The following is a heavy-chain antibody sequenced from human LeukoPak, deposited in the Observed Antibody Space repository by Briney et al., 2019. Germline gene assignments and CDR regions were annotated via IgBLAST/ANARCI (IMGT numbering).Heavy chain of an antibody. V-gene: IGHV4-34*01. CDR3: ARDKPYCSGGSCWGRRYYYMDV. CDR1: GGSFSGYY. J-gene: IGHJ6*03. D-gene: IGHD2-15*01. Sequence: SETLSLTCAVYGGSFSGYYWSWIRQPPGKGLEWIGEINHSGSTNYNPSLKSRVTISVDTSKNQFSLKLSSVTAADTAVYYCARDKPYCSGGSCWGRRYYYMDVWGKGTTVTISS. CDR2: INHSGST.